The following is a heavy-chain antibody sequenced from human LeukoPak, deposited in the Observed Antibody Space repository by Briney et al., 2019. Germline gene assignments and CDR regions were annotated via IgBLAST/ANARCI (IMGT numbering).Heavy chain of an antibody. Sequence: SETLSLTCTVSGGSISSYYWSWIRQPPGKGLEWIGYIYYSGSTNYNPSLKSRVTISVDTSKNQFSLKLSSVTAADTAVYYCAREYCSSTSCYFVSHYYMDVWGEGTTVTVSS. CDR2: IYYSGST. CDR1: GGSISSYY. J-gene: IGHJ6*03. CDR3: AREYCSSTSCYFVSHYYMDV. V-gene: IGHV4-59*01. D-gene: IGHD2-2*01.